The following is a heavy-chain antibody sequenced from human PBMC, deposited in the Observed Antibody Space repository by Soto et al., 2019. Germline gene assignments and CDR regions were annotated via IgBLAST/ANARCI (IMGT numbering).Heavy chain of an antibody. V-gene: IGHV3-11*06. J-gene: IGHJ5*02. CDR1: GFTFSDYY. Sequence: GGSLRLSCAASGFTFSDYYMSWIRQAPGKGLEWVSYISSSSSYIYYADSVKGRFTISRDNAKNSLYLQMNSLRAEDTAVYYCARDLYSGSPVHWFDPWGQGTLVTVSS. D-gene: IGHD1-26*01. CDR2: ISSSSSYI. CDR3: ARDLYSGSPVHWFDP.